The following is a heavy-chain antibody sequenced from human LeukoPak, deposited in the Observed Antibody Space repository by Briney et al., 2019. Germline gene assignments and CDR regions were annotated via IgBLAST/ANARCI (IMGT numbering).Heavy chain of an antibody. CDR2: INHSGST. Sequence: SETLSLTCAVYGGSFSGYYWSWIRQPPGKGLEWIGEINHSGSTNYNPSLKSRVTISVDTSKNQFSLKLSSVTAADTAVYYCARRLRWLQSLYFDYWGQGTLVTVSS. V-gene: IGHV4-34*01. D-gene: IGHD5-24*01. J-gene: IGHJ4*02. CDR1: GGSFSGYY. CDR3: ARRLRWLQSLYFDY.